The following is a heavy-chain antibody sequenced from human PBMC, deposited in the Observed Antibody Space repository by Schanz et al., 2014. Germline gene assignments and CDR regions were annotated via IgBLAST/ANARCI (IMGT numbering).Heavy chain of an antibody. J-gene: IGHJ4*02. D-gene: IGHD3-10*01. CDR2: ISYDGSNK. V-gene: IGHV3-30*03. CDR1: GFSFSNYA. Sequence: EQLLESGGALVQPGGSLRLSCAASGFSFSNYALVWVRQAPGKGLEWVALISYDGSNKYYADSVKGRFTISRDNSKNTLYLQMNSLRTEDTAVYYCARGDMVRGVFDYWGQGTLVTVSS. CDR3: ARGDMVRGVFDY.